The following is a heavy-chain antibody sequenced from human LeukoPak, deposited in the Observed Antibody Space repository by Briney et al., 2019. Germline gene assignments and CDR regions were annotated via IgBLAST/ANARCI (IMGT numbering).Heavy chain of an antibody. Sequence: ASVKVSCKASGYTFTSYYMHWVRQAPGQGLEWMGIINPSGGSTSYAQKFQGRVTTTRDTSTSTVYMELSSLRSEDTAVYYCARDGILLWFGESYNWFDPWGQGTLVTVSS. CDR1: GYTFTSYY. V-gene: IGHV1-46*01. J-gene: IGHJ5*02. CDR2: INPSGGST. CDR3: ARDGILLWFGESYNWFDP. D-gene: IGHD3-10*01.